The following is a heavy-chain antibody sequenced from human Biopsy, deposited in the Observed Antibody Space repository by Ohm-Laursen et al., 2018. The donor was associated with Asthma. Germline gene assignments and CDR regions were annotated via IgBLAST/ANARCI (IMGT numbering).Heavy chain of an antibody. CDR3: AKVRSDWVITESFDY. D-gene: IGHD3-22*01. CDR1: GFKFDEYT. CDR2: ISWNSATI. V-gene: IGHV3-9*01. J-gene: IGHJ4*02. Sequence: SLRLSCSASGFKFDEYTMHWVRQAPGKGLEWVSGISWNSATIGYADSVEGRFTISRDNAKNSVFLHMDSLRPEDTAYYYCAKVRSDWVITESFDYWGQGVLVTVSS.